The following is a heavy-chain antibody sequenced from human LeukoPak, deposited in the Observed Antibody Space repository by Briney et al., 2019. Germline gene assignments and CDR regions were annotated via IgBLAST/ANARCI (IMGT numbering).Heavy chain of an antibody. J-gene: IGHJ4*02. Sequence: GGSLRLSCAASGFTFSSYAMHWVRQAPGRGLEWVAVISYDGSHKYYADSVKGRFTISRDTSKNTVYLQMNSLRPDDTAVYYCARDRQPMAQYYFDFWGQGSLVTVSS. CDR2: ISYDGSHK. D-gene: IGHD5-24*01. CDR3: ARDRQPMAQYYFDF. CDR1: GFTFSSYA. V-gene: IGHV3-30*01.